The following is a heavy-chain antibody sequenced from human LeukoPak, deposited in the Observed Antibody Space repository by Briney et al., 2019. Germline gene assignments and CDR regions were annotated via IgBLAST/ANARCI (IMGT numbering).Heavy chain of an antibody. J-gene: IGHJ4*02. CDR2: IKQDGSEK. Sequence: GGSLRLSCAASGFTFSSYWMSWVRQAPGKGLEWVANIKQDGSEKYYVDSVKGRFTISRDNAKNSLYLQMNSLRAEDTAVYYCARDWDYYDSSGYPGDWGQGTLVTVSS. V-gene: IGHV3-7*01. D-gene: IGHD3-22*01. CDR1: GFTFSSYW. CDR3: ARDWDYYDSSGYPGD.